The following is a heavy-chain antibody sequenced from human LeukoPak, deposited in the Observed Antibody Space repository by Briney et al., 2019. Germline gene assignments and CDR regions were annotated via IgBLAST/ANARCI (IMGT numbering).Heavy chain of an antibody. CDR1: GGSISSHF. CDR3: TKATQWLAFDY. Sequence: SETLSLTCTVSGGSISSHFWSWIRQPPGKGLEWIGNIYNSGTTNYNPSLESRVTISVDTSKNQLSLQLTSVTAADTAVYYCTKATQWLAFDYWGRGTLVTVSP. CDR2: IYNSGTT. V-gene: IGHV4-59*11. J-gene: IGHJ4*02. D-gene: IGHD6-19*01.